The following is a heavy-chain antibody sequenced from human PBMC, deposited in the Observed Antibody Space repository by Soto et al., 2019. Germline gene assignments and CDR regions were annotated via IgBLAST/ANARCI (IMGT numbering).Heavy chain of an antibody. CDR3: ARGHHRITIFGVVIAPPFYGMDV. J-gene: IGHJ6*02. V-gene: IGHV4-34*01. CDR2: INHSGST. CDR1: GGSFSGDY. D-gene: IGHD3-3*01. Sequence: PSETLSLTCAVYGGSFSGDYWSWIRQPPWKWLEWIWEINHSGSTNYNPSLKSRVTISVDTSKNQFSLKLSSVTAADTAVYYCARGHHRITIFGVVIAPPFYGMDVWGQGTTVTVSS.